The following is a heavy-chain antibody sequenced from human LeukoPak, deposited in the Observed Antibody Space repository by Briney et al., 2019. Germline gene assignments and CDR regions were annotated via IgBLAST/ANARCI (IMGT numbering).Heavy chain of an antibody. Sequence: GASVKVSCKVSGYTLTELSMHWVRQAPGQGLEWMGIINPSGGSTSYAQKFQGRVTMTRDTSTSTVYMEVSSLRSEDTAVYYCARAGNSEGGFDYWGQGTLVTVSS. CDR3: ARAGNSEGGFDY. CDR2: INPSGGST. V-gene: IGHV1-46*01. J-gene: IGHJ4*02. D-gene: IGHD4-23*01. CDR1: GYTLTELS.